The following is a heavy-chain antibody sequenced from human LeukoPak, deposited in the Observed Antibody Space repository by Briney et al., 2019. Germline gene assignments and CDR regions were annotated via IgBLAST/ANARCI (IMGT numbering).Heavy chain of an antibody. CDR3: ARDDYGDWPPLFDN. Sequence: GGSLRLSSAAAGFTFNTYAMSWVRQAPGKGLEWVSAISITGDSTHYADSVKGRFTISRDNSKNTLYLQMNSLRAEDTALYYCARDDYGDWPPLFDNWGQVTLVTVSS. CDR2: ISITGDST. V-gene: IGHV3-23*01. CDR1: GFTFNTYA. D-gene: IGHD4-17*01. J-gene: IGHJ4*02.